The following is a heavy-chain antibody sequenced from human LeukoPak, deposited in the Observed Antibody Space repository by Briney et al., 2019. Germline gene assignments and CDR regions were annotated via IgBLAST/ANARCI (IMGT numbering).Heavy chain of an antibody. J-gene: IGHJ2*01. CDR2: TSNDGNNK. CDR1: GFTFSRYA. CDR3: ARDPVKHPYWYFDL. D-gene: IGHD3-22*01. Sequence: GGSLRLSCAASGFTFSRYAMHWVRQAPGKGLEWVAVTSNDGNNKYYGDSVKGRFTISRDNSKNTLYLQMNSLRAEDTAVYYCARDPVKHPYWYFDLWGRGTLVTVSS. V-gene: IGHV3-30*04.